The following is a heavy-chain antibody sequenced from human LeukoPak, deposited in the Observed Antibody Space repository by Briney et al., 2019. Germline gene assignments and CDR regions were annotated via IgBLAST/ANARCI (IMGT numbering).Heavy chain of an antibody. J-gene: IGHJ4*02. V-gene: IGHV4-39*07. CDR3: ARVGSGSHGLYYFDY. D-gene: IGHD1-26*01. CDR2: IYYSGST. Sequence: PSETLSLTCTVSGGSISSSSYYWGWIRQPPGKGLEWIGSIYYSGSTYYNPSLKSRVTISVDTSKNQFSLKLSSVTAADTAVYYCARVGSGSHGLYYFDYWGQGTLVTVSS. CDR1: GGSISSSSYY.